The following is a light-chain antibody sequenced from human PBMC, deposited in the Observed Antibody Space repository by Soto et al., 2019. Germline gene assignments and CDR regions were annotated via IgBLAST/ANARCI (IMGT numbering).Light chain of an antibody. V-gene: IGKV1-5*01. CDR2: DAS. J-gene: IGKJ1*01. CDR3: QQYSTYWT. CDR1: QTISSW. Sequence: IQMTQYPSTLSSSVGDRVTITCRASQTISSWLAWYQQKPVKAPKLLIYDASSLESGVPSRFSGSGSGTEFTLTISSLQPDDFATYYCQQYSTYWTLAQGTKVDFK.